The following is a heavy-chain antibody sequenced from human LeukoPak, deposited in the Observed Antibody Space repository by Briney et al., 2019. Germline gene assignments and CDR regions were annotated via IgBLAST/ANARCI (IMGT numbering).Heavy chain of an antibody. V-gene: IGHV3-74*01. J-gene: IGHJ2*01. Sequence: PGGSLRLSCAASGFTFSSYWMHWVRQAPGQGLAWVSRMNTDGSSTSYADSVKGRFTISRDNAKNTLYLQMNSLRVEDTAVYYCARPSFGAHWYFDLWGRGTLVTVSS. CDR3: ARPSFGAHWYFDL. CDR1: GFTFSSYW. CDR2: MNTDGSST. D-gene: IGHD3-16*01.